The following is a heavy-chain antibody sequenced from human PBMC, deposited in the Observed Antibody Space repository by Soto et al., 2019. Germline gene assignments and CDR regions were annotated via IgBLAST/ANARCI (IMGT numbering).Heavy chain of an antibody. V-gene: IGHV3-21*01. CDR2: ISSTTNYI. Sequence: PGGSLRLSCAASGFTFTRYSMNWVRQAPGKGLEWVSSISSTTNYIYYADSMKGRFTVSRGNAKNSVYLEMNSRSAEDTAVYYCARESEDLTSNFDYWGQGTLVTVSS. CDR3: ARESEDLTSNFDY. J-gene: IGHJ4*02. CDR1: GFTFTRYS.